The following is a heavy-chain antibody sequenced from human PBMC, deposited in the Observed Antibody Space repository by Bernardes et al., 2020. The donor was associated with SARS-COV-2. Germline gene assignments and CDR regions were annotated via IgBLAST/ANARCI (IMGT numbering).Heavy chain of an antibody. Sequence: SETLSLTCAVSGDSVSSSTWWICVLQSPGVGLEYIGETYHTGTTKYKSSLKSRVTLSVDKPNNQFSLTLTSVTAADTAVYYCGGETNYKFDYWGQGIRVTVPS. CDR1: GDSVSSSTW. V-gene: IGHV4-4*02. CDR2: TYHTGTT. CDR3: GGETNYKFDY. D-gene: IGHD1-7*01. J-gene: IGHJ4*02.